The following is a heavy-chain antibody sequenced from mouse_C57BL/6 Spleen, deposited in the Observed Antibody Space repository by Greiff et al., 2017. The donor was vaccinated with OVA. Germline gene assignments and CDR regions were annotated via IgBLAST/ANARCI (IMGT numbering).Heavy chain of an antibody. CDR3: ARELSPYAMDY. V-gene: IGHV5-4*01. D-gene: IGHD1-1*02. CDR1: GFTFSSYA. Sequence: EVQLVESGGGLVKPGGSLKLSCAASGFTFSSYAMSWVRHTPEKRLEWVATISDGGSYTYYPDNVKGRFTISRDNAKNNLYLQMSHLKSEDTAMYYCARELSPYAMDYWGQGTSVTVSS. CDR2: ISDGGSYT. J-gene: IGHJ4*01.